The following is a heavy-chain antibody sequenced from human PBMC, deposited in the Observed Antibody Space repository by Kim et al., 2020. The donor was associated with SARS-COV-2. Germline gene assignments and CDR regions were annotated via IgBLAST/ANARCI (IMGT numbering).Heavy chain of an antibody. CDR1: GGTFSSYA. CDR3: ARGASLGGDWLSYFDY. Sequence: SVKVSCKASGGTFSSYAISWVRQAPGQGLEWMGGIIPIFGTANYAQKFQGRVTITADESTSTAYMELSSLRSEDTAVYYCARGASLGGDWLSYFDYWGQGTLVTVSS. J-gene: IGHJ4*02. CDR2: IIPIFGTA. V-gene: IGHV1-69*13. D-gene: IGHD3-9*01.